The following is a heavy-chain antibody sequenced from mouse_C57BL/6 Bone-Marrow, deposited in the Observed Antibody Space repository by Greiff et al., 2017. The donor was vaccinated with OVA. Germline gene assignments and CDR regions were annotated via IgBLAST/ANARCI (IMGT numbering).Heavy chain of an antibody. CDR1: GYTFTSYW. V-gene: IGHV1-64*01. D-gene: IGHD1-1*01. Sequence: QVQLQQSGAELVKPGASVKLSCKASGYTFTSYWMHWVKQRPGQGLEWIGMIHPNSGSTNYNEKFKSKATLTVDKSSSTAYMQLSSLTSEDSAVYYCAVITTVVAPYFDYWGQGTTLTVSS. J-gene: IGHJ2*01. CDR3: AVITTVVAPYFDY. CDR2: IHPNSGST.